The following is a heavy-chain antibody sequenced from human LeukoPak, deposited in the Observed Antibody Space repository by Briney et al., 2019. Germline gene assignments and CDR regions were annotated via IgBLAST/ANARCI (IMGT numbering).Heavy chain of an antibody. V-gene: IGHV1-18*01. D-gene: IGHD3-22*01. CDR2: ISAYNGNT. J-gene: IGHJ4*02. CDR1: GYTFTSYG. Sequence: ASVKVSCKASGYTFTSYGISWVRQAPGQGLEWMGWISAYNGNTNYAQKLQGRVTMTTDTSTSTAYMELRSLRSEDTAVYYCARDRSTTYYYDSGGLGYYFDYWGQGTLVTVSS. CDR3: ARDRSTTYYYDSGGLGYYFDY.